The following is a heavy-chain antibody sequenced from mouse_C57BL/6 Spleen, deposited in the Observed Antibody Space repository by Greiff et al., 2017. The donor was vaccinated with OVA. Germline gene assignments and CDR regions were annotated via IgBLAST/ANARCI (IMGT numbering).Heavy chain of an antibody. V-gene: IGHV1-63*01. CDR3: ARTGLYDYDGAWFAY. CDR1: GYTFTNYW. J-gene: IGHJ3*01. CDR2: IYPGGGYT. D-gene: IGHD2-4*01. Sequence: QVQLQQSGAELVRPGTSVKMSCKASGYTFTNYWIGWAKQRPGHGLEWIGDIYPGGGYTNYNEKFKGKATLTADKSSSTAYMQFSSLTSEDSAIYYCARTGLYDYDGAWFAYWGQGTLVTVSA.